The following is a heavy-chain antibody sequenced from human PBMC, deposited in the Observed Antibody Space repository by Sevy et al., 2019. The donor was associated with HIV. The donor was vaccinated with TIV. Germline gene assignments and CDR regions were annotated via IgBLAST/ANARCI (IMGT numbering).Heavy chain of an antibody. Sequence: SETLSLTCTVSGGSISSLNYYWSWIRQHPGKGLEWMGYNSYSGRTSYNPPLKSRLTISLDTSKNQISLRLSSVTAADTALFYLARANAYLTSDAIDLWGQGTMVTVSS. CDR1: GGSISSLNYY. V-gene: IGHV4-31*03. D-gene: IGHD1-26*01. CDR2: NSYSGRT. J-gene: IGHJ3*01. CDR3: ARANAYLTSDAIDL.